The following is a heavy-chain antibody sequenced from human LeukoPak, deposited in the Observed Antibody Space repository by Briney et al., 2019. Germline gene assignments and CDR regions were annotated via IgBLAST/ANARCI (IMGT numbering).Heavy chain of an antibody. Sequence: ASVTVSCKASGYTFTSYYMHWVRQAPGQGLEWMGIINPSDGSTSYEQTFQGRVTMTRDTSTSTVYMELSSLRSEDTAVYYCARDSPVVPAAIFYYYYGMDVWGQGTTVTVSS. CDR3: ARDSPVVPAAIFYYYYGMDV. CDR2: INPSDGST. CDR1: GYTFTSYY. J-gene: IGHJ6*02. D-gene: IGHD2-2*01. V-gene: IGHV1-46*01.